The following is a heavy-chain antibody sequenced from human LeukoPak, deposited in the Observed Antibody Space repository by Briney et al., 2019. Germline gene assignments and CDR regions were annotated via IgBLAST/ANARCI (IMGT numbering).Heavy chain of an antibody. CDR2: IKQDGSQE. CDR3: ARGVPYDSWSGPHYSDY. Sequence: GGSLRLSCAASGFTFSSYAITWVRQAPGKGLEWVAHIKQDGSQEYYVDSVKGRFTISRDSAKNSLYLQMNSLRAEDTAVYYCARGVPYDSWSGPHYSDYWGQGTLVTVSS. CDR1: GFTFSSYA. J-gene: IGHJ4*02. V-gene: IGHV3-7*01. D-gene: IGHD3-3*01.